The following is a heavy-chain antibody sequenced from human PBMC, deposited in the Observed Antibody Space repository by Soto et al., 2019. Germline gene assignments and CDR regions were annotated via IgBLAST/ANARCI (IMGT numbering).Heavy chain of an antibody. CDR1: GDSISSRSIY. V-gene: IGHV4-39*01. J-gene: IGHJ5*02. Sequence: SETLSLTCIVSGDSISSRSIYWGWIRQPPGKGLEWIGNIYNSGATNYNPSLKSRVTISVDTTKNQFSLQLNSVTAADTAVYYCAKHSFLFDLLTGSYRNNWFDPWGQGILVTVSS. D-gene: IGHD3-9*01. CDR2: IYNSGAT. CDR3: AKHSFLFDLLTGSYRNNWFDP.